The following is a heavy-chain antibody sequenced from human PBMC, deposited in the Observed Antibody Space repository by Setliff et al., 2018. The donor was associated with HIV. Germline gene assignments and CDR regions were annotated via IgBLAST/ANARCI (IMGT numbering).Heavy chain of an antibody. J-gene: IGHJ5*02. D-gene: IGHD2-2*01. Sequence: GASVKVSCKTSGGTFSNYGMSWVRQAPGQGLEWMGGIIPISGTANYAQKFQGRVTITTDESTSTACMELSGLRSEDTAVYYCARDFGGYCSSMSCPGLFDPWGQGTLVTVSS. CDR1: GGTFSNYG. CDR3: ARDFGGYCSSMSCPGLFDP. V-gene: IGHV1-69*05. CDR2: IIPISGTA.